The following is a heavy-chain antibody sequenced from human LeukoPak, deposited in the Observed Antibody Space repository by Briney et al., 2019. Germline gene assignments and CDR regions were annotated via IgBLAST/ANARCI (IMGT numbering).Heavy chain of an antibody. D-gene: IGHD1-14*01. J-gene: IGHJ6*02. CDR1: GGSFSHYY. Sequence: SETLSLACAVYGGSFSHYYWSWIRQPPGKGLEWIGEINHSGSTNYNPSLKSRVTMSLDTSRNQFSLKLSSVTAADTAVYYCARDEESTTYYYYGMDVWGQGTTVTVSS. CDR3: ARDEESTTYYYYGMDV. V-gene: IGHV4-34*01. CDR2: INHSGST.